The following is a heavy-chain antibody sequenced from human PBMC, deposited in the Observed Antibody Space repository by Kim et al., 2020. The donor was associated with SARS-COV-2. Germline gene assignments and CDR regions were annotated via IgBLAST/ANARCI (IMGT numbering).Heavy chain of an antibody. CDR2: I. J-gene: IGHJ4*02. Sequence: IDYADSVKGRFTISRDNAKNSLLLQMNSLRTNDTAFYYCAKNSGYDYAFDSWGQGTLVTVSS. V-gene: IGHV3-9*01. D-gene: IGHD5-12*01. CDR3: AKNSGYDYAFDS.